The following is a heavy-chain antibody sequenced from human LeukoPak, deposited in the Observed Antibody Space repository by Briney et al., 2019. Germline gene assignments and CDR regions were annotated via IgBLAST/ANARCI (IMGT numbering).Heavy chain of an antibody. V-gene: IGHV4-4*09. CDR1: GGSISSYY. Sequence: SETLSLTCTVSGGSISSYYWSWIRQPPGKGLEWIGYIYTSGSTNYNPSLKSRVTISVDTSKNQFSLKLSSVTAADTAVYYCASLAHGYRTYYFDYWGQGTLVTVSS. J-gene: IGHJ4*02. CDR2: IYTSGST. D-gene: IGHD5-18*01. CDR3: ASLAHGYRTYYFDY.